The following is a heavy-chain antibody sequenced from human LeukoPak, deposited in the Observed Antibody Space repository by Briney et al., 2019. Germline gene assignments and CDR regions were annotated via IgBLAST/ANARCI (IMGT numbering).Heavy chain of an antibody. CDR1: GGTFSSYA. D-gene: IGHD5-18*01. CDR2: IIPIFGTA. CDR3: ARDTGRGYSYGSPEYFQH. V-gene: IGHV1-69*05. J-gene: IGHJ1*01. Sequence: SVKVSSKASGGTFSSYAISWVRQAPGQGLEWMGGIIPIFGTANYAQKFQGRVTITTDESTSTAYMELSSLRSEDTAVYYCARDTGRGYSYGSPEYFQHWGQGTLVTVSS.